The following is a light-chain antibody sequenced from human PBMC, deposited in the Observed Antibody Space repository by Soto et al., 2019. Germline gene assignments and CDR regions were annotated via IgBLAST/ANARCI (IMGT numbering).Light chain of an antibody. J-gene: IGLJ1*01. CDR3: NSYTGSNTFV. Sequence: QSALTQPASVSGSPGQSITISCTGTSSDVGGYSYVSWYQQHPGKAPKLMIFEVTNRPSGISNRFSGSRSGNTASLTISDLQAEDEAEYYCNSYTGSNTFVFGTGTKLTVL. CDR1: SSDVGGYSY. CDR2: EVT. V-gene: IGLV2-14*03.